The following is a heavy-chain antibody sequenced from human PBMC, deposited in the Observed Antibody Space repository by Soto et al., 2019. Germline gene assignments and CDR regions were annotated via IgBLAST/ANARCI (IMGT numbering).Heavy chain of an antibody. CDR1: GGTFSTYS. Sequence: VQLVQSGAEVRQPGSSVRVSCKASGGTFSTYSVTWVRQAPGQGLEWMGGIIPIYDSPYYAQKFLGRVSLTADTSTNTAYMVVNSLRAEDTAVYYCAQYSGSYPVYNGLSLWGQGTTVTVS. V-gene: IGHV1-69*06. D-gene: IGHD1-26*01. CDR2: IIPIYDSP. CDR3: AQYSGSYPVYNGLSL. J-gene: IGHJ6*02.